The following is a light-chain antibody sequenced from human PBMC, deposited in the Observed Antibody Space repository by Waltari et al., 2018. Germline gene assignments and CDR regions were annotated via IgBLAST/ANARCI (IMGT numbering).Light chain of an antibody. J-gene: IGKJ1*01. CDR3: QQYYDWPPWT. CDR1: QSVSGH. Sequence: EIVMTQSPATLSVSPGERATLSCRASQSVSGHLAWYQQKPGQAPRLIIHGAFTRATGITARFSGSGSGTEFSITINSLQSEDFAIYYCQQYYDWPPWTFGQGTKVEL. CDR2: GAF. V-gene: IGKV3D-15*01.